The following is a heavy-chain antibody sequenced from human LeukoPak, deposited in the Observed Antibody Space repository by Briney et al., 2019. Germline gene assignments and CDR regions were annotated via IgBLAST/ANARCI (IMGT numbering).Heavy chain of an antibody. Sequence: ASVKVSCKASGYTFTSYYMHWVRQAPGQGLEWMGIINPSGGNTIYAQNFQGRVTMTSDMSTSSVYMELSSLTSEDTAVYYCARGEYRSGWYWIYWGQGTLVTISS. CDR2: INPSGGNT. D-gene: IGHD6-19*01. V-gene: IGHV1-46*01. J-gene: IGHJ4*02. CDR1: GYTFTSYY. CDR3: ARGEYRSGWYWIY.